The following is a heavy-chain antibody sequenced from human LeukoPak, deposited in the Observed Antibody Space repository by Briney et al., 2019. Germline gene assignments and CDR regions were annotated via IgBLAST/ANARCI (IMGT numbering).Heavy chain of an antibody. J-gene: IGHJ3*02. CDR2: INQDGSEK. D-gene: IGHD2-8*01. Sequence: GGSLRLSCAASGFTFSSYWMSWVRQAPGKGLEWVANINQDGSEKYYVDSVKGRFTISRNNARNSLFLQMNSLRAEDTAIFYCARVNPLMAPGAFDIWGQGTMVAVSS. CDR3: ARVNPLMAPGAFDI. V-gene: IGHV3-7*01. CDR1: GFTFSSYW.